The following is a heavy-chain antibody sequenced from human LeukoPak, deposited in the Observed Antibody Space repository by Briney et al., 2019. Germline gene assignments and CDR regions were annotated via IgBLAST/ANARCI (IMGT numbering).Heavy chain of an antibody. Sequence: GGSLRLSCAGSGFTFKDYYLNWIRQAPGKGLEWVSYISGGSTYTNYANSVKGRFAISRDNARNSLFLQMNSLTAEDTAIYYCARSLISAVIGMDVWGQGTAVTVSS. CDR3: ARSLISAVIGMDV. D-gene: IGHD3-3*01. J-gene: IGHJ6*02. CDR2: ISGGSTYT. V-gene: IGHV3-11*06. CDR1: GFTFKDYY.